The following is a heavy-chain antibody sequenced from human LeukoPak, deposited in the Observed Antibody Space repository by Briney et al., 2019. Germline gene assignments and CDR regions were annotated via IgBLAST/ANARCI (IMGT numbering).Heavy chain of an antibody. Sequence: PGGSLRLSCAASGFTFSSYSMNWVRQAPGKGLEWVSSISSSSSYIYYADSVKGRFTTSRDNAKNSLYLQMNSLRAEDTAVYYCAMTGSFLEFLLPHAYWGQRTLVTVSS. CDR1: GFTFSSYS. CDR2: ISSSSSYI. D-gene: IGHD3-3*01. CDR3: AMTGSFLEFLLPHAY. J-gene: IGHJ4*02. V-gene: IGHV3-21*01.